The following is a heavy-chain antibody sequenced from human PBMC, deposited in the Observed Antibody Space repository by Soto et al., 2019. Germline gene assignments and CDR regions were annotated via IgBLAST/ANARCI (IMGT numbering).Heavy chain of an antibody. CDR2: ISAHDGHT. CDR1: GYTFTTYG. CDR3: ARGQGEYCSGGSCYANYFYSGMDV. V-gene: IGHV1-18*01. D-gene: IGHD2-15*01. J-gene: IGHJ6*02. Sequence: QVQLVQSGAEVQKPGASVKVSCKASGYTFTTYGITWVRQAPGQGLEWVGWISAHDGHTSYAQKLQDRVTRTTDTSTSTAYMDLRSLRSDDSAVYYCARGQGEYCSGGSCYANYFYSGMDVWGQGTTVTVSS.